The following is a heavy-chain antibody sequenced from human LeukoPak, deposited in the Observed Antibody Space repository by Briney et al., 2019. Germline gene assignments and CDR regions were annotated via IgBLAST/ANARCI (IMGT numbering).Heavy chain of an antibody. CDR1: GFTFSSYS. V-gene: IGHV3-21*01. CDR3: ARDYPYYDSSGYLDY. D-gene: IGHD3-22*01. Sequence: PGGSLRLSCAASGFTFSSYSMNWVRQTPGKGLEWVSSITSTANYIYYADSVKGRFTISRDNAKNSLYLQMNSLRAEDTAVYYCARDYPYYDSSGYLDYWGQGTLVTVSS. J-gene: IGHJ4*02. CDR2: ITSTANYI.